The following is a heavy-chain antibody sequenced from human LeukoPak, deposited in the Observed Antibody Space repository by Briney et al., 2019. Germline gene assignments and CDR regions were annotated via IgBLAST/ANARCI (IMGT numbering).Heavy chain of an antibody. CDR2: VSKYTGDA. J-gene: IGHJ4*02. Sequence: PVASAWVSCKASNYTFSDYDVTWVRQAPGQGLEWMGWVSKYTGDADYAPKFQGRVSMTTDTSTRTAYMELRSLRPDDTAVYFCAREDDRSLGAYDCWGQGTLVTVS. CDR3: AREDDRSLGAYDC. V-gene: IGHV1-18*01. CDR1: NYTFSDYD. D-gene: IGHD4-17*01.